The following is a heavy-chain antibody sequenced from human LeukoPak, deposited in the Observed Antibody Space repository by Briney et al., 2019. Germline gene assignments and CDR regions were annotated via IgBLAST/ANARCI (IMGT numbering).Heavy chain of an antibody. D-gene: IGHD1-1*01. CDR1: GFTFSSYS. J-gene: IGHJ4*02. CDR3: ARDRNWLFDY. V-gene: IGHV3-48*01. Sequence: GGSLRLSCAASGFTFSSYSMNWVRQAPGKGLEWVSYITSGSDTIKYADSVKGRFTISRDSAKNSLYLQMNSLRAEDTAAYYCARDRNWLFDYWGQGTLVTVSA. CDR2: ITSGSDTI.